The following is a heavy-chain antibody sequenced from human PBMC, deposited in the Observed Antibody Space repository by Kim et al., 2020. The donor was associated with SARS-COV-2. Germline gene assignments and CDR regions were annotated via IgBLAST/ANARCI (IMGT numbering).Heavy chain of an antibody. CDR3: ARASYDFWSGYPPYGMDV. V-gene: IGHV1-46*01. D-gene: IGHD3-3*01. Sequence: QGRVTMTRDTSTSTVYMELSSLRSEDTAVYYCARASYDFWSGYPPYGMDVWGQGTTVTVSS. J-gene: IGHJ6*02.